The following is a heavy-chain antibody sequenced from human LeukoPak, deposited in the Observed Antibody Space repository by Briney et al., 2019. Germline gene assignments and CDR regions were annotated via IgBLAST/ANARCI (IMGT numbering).Heavy chain of an antibody. V-gene: IGHV1-69*06. CDR2: IIPMFGTA. D-gene: IGHD2-2*01. J-gene: IGHJ4*02. CDR3: ASGTTDIVVVPATLRNYYFDY. CDR1: GCTFSSYE. Sequence: ASVKVSCKASGCTFSSYEISWVRQAPGQGLEWMGGIIPMFGTAKYAQKFQGRVTIIADKSTSTAYMELSSLRSEDTAVYYCASGTTDIVVVPATLRNYYFDYWGQGTLVTVSS.